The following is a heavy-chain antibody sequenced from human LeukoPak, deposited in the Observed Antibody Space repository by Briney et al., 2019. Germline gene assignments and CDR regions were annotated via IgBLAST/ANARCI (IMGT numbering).Heavy chain of an antibody. CDR1: GGTFSSYA. CDR3: ARSSAGGRITIFGVVMDTPFDP. CDR2: IIPIFGTA. V-gene: IGHV1-69*15. Sequence: ASVKVSCKASGGTFSSYAISWVRQAPGQGLEWMGRIIPIFGTANYTQKFQGRVTITSDESTSTAYMELSSLRSEDTAVYYCARSSAGGRITIFGVVMDTPFDPWGQGTLVTVSS. D-gene: IGHD3-3*01. J-gene: IGHJ5*02.